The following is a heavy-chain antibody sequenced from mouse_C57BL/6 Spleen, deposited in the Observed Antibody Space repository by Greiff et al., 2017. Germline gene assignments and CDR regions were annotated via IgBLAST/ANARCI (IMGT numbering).Heavy chain of an antibody. J-gene: IGHJ4*01. CDR1: GFSFNTYA. Sequence: DVKLQESGGGLVQPKGSLKLSCAASGFSFNTYAMNWVRQAPGKGLEWVARIRSKSNNYATYYADSVKDRFTISRDDSESMLYLQMNNLKTEDTAMYYCVRQGAYSYAMDYWGQGTSVTVSS. CDR2: IRSKSNNYAT. V-gene: IGHV10-1*01. CDR3: VRQGAYSYAMDY.